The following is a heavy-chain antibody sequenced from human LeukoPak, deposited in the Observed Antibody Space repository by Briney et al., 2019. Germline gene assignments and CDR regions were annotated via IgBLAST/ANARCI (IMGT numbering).Heavy chain of an antibody. CDR1: GFTFSSYA. Sequence: PGRSLRLSCAASGFTFSSYAMHWVRQAPGKGLEWVAVISYDGSNKYYADSVKGRFTVSRDNSKNTLYLQMNSLRAEDTAVYYCAREHNWGQGTLVTVSS. J-gene: IGHJ4*02. CDR3: AREHN. V-gene: IGHV3-30-3*01. CDR2: ISYDGSNK.